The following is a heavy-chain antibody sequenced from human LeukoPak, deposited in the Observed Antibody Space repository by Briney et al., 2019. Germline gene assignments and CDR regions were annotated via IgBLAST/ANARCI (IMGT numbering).Heavy chain of an antibody. CDR1: GFTFSSYW. D-gene: IGHD3-16*01. J-gene: IGHJ4*02. V-gene: IGHV3-74*01. CDR2: IHSDGSRT. CDR3: VRSMIEPRSLDF. Sequence: PGGSLRLSCAASGFTFSSYWMNWVRQAPGKGLVWVSRIHSDGSRTGYADFVKGRFTISRDNAKNTLFLQMNSLRAEDTAVYYCVRSMIEPRSLDFWGQGTLVTVSS.